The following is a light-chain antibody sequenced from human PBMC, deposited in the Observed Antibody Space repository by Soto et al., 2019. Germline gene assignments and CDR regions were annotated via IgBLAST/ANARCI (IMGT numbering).Light chain of an antibody. CDR2: GAS. CDR3: QQYGSSRT. Sequence: EFVLTQSPGPLSLSPGERATLSCRASQTVRNNYLAWYQQKPGQAPRLLIYGASSRPTGIPDRFSGSGSGTDFTLTISRLEPEDFAVYYCQQYGSSRTFGQGTKVDIK. V-gene: IGKV3-20*01. CDR1: QTVRNNY. J-gene: IGKJ1*01.